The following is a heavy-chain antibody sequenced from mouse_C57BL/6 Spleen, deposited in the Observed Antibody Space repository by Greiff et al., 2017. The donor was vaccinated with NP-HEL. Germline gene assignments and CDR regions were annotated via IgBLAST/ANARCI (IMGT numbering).Heavy chain of an antibody. CDR2: ISSGSSTI. D-gene: IGHD2-2*01. V-gene: IGHV5-17*01. CDR1: GFTFSDYG. J-gene: IGHJ4*01. CDR3: ARREVTTGAMDY. Sequence: EVMLVESGGGLVKPGGSLKLSCAASGFTFSDYGMHWVRQAPEKGLEWVAYISSGSSTIYYADTVTGRFTTSRDNAKNTLFLQMTSLRSEDTAMYYCARREVTTGAMDYWGQGTSVTVSS.